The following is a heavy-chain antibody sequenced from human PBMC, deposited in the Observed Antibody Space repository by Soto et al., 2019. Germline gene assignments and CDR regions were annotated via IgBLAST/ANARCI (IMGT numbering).Heavy chain of an antibody. V-gene: IGHV3-33*01. CDR1: GFTFSSYG. D-gene: IGHD3-10*01. J-gene: IGHJ6*02. CDR3: ARDPEDYYGSGSYYNYYYYYGMDV. Sequence: QSGGSLRLSCAASGFTFSSYGMHWVRQAPGKGLEWVAVIWYDGSNKYYADSVKGRFTISRDNSKNTLYLQMNSLRAEDTAVYYCARDPEDYYGSGSYYNYYYYYGMDVWGQGTTVTVSS. CDR2: IWYDGSNK.